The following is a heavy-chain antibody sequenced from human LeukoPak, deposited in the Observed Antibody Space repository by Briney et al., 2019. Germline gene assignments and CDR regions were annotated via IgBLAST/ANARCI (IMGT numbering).Heavy chain of an antibody. CDR3: AREVPAILEWLSPCTYNWFDP. CDR1: GFTFSSYS. Sequence: GGSLRLSCAASGFTFSSYSMNWVRQAPGKGLEWVASISSSSSYIYYADSVKGRFTISRDNAKNSLYLHMHSLRAEDTAVYYYAREVPAILEWLSPCTYNWFDPWGQGTLLTVPS. CDR2: ISSSSSYI. J-gene: IGHJ5*02. V-gene: IGHV3-21*01. D-gene: IGHD3-3*01.